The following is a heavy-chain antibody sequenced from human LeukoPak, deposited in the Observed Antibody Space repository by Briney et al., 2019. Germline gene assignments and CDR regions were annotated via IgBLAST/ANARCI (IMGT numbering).Heavy chain of an antibody. CDR3: AKRPDDYSYGMDV. V-gene: IGHV3-30-3*01. Sequence: GRALRLSCAASGFTFRSYAMHWVRQAPGKGLEWVGVILYDGSNQYYADSVKGRFTISRDNSKNTLYLQMNSLRPEDTAVYYCAKRPDDYSYGMDVWGQGTTVTVSS. CDR1: GFTFRSYA. CDR2: ILYDGSNQ. J-gene: IGHJ6*02.